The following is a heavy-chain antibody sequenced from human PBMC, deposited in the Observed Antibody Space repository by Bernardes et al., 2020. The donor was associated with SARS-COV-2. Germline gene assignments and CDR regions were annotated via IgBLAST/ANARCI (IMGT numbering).Heavy chain of an antibody. Sequence: ASVKVSCKASGYTFTGYYMHWVRQAPGQGLEWMGWINPNSGGTNYAQKFQGRVTMTRDTSISTAYMELSRLRSDDTAVYYCARDRDVWWSKNDAFDIWGQGTMVTVSS. D-gene: IGHD2-21*01. CDR1: GYTFTGYY. CDR3: ARDRDVWWSKNDAFDI. J-gene: IGHJ3*02. CDR2: INPNSGGT. V-gene: IGHV1-2*02.